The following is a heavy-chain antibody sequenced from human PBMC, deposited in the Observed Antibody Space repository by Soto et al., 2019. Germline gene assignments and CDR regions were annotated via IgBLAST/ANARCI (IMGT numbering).Heavy chain of an antibody. J-gene: IGHJ4*02. CDR3: ARVAGLVRGAPDY. V-gene: IGHV4-61*01. Sequence: ETLSLTCTVSGGSVSSGSYYWSWIRQPPGKGLEWIGYIYYSGSTNYNPSLKSRVTISVDTSKNQFSLKLSSVTAADTAVYYCARVAGLVRGAPDYWGQGTLVTVSS. CDR2: IYYSGST. D-gene: IGHD3-10*01. CDR1: GGSVSSGSYY.